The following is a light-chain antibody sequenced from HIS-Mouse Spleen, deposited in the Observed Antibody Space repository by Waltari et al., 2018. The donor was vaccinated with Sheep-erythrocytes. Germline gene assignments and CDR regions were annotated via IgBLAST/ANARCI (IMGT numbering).Light chain of an antibody. J-gene: IGLJ1*01. CDR2: DVS. Sequence: QSALTQPRSVSGSPGQSVTISCTGTSSDVGGYNYVSWYQQHPGKAPQLMIYDVSKRPSGVPDSFAVSKSGNTASLTISGLQAEDEADYYCCSYAGSYNHVFATGTKVTVL. V-gene: IGLV2-11*01. CDR3: CSYAGSYNHV. CDR1: SSDVGGYNY.